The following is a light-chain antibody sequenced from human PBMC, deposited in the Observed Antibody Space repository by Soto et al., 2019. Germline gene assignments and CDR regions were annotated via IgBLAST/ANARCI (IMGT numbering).Light chain of an antibody. J-gene: IGKJ5*01. Sequence: KVMTQSPATLSVSPGERATLSCRASQSVNNNLAWYQQKPGQAPWLLIYAASSRATDIPGRFSGSGSGTEFTLSINSLQSEDFAVYYCQQYDTWPITFGQGTRLEIK. CDR2: AAS. CDR3: QQYDTWPIT. CDR1: QSVNNN. V-gene: IGKV3-15*01.